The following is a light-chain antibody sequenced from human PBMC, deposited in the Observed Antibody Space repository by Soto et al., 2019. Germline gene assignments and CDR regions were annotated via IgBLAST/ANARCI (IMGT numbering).Light chain of an antibody. J-gene: IGKJ1*01. V-gene: IGKV3-15*01. CDR2: GAS. CDR3: QQYNNWQGT. Sequence: EIVMTQSPATLSVSPGERATLSCRASQSVSSNLAWYQQKPGQAPWLLIYGASTRATGIPARFSGSGSGTEFTLTISSLQSEDFAVYYCQQYNNWQGTFGQGTKVEIK. CDR1: QSVSSN.